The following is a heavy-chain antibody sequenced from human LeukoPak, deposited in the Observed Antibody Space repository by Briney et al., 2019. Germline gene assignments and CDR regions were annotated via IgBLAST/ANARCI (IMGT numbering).Heavy chain of an antibody. V-gene: IGHV3-30*02. CDR3: AKDISLLRVVPAAIDY. Sequence: GGSLRLSCAASGFTFSSYGMHWVRQAPGKGLEWVAVIWYDGSNKYYADSVKGRFTISRGNSKNTLYLQMNSLRAEDTAVYYCAKDISLLRVVPAAIDYWGQGTLVTVSS. J-gene: IGHJ4*02. CDR2: IWYDGSNK. D-gene: IGHD2-2*01. CDR1: GFTFSSYG.